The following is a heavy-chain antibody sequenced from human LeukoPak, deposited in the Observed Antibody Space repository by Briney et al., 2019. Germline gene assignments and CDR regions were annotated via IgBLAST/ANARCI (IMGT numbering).Heavy chain of an antibody. J-gene: IGHJ3*02. D-gene: IGHD6-13*01. Sequence: GGSLRLSCAASGFTFSSYEMNWVRQAPGKGLEWVSYISSSGSTIYYADSVKGRFTISKDNAKNSLYLQMNSLRAEDTAVYYCAREYSSSWSNAFDIWGQGTMVTVSS. CDR1: GFTFSSYE. CDR2: ISSSGSTI. V-gene: IGHV3-48*03. CDR3: AREYSSSWSNAFDI.